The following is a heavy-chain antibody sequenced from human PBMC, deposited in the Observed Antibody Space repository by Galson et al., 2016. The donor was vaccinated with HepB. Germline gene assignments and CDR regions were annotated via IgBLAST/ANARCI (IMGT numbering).Heavy chain of an antibody. D-gene: IGHD1-26*01. Sequence: SVKVSCKASGCTFSNYAINWVRQASGQGLEWMGGFIPMVGTANYAQKFQDRVTLTADESKTTDYMALTSLRSEDTAVYYCACTPEDSADWYRNYYYYAMEVWGQGTTVTVSS. CDR2: FIPMVGTA. J-gene: IGHJ6*02. V-gene: IGHV1-69*13. CDR1: GCTFSNYA. CDR3: ACTPEDSADWYRNYYYYAMEV.